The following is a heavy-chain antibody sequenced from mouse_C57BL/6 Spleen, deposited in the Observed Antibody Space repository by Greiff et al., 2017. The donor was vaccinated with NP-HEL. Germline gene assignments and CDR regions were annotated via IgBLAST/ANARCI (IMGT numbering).Heavy chain of an antibody. D-gene: IGHD2-5*01. CDR1: GYTFTNYW. Sequence: QVQLKQSGAELVRPGTSVKMSCKASGYTFTNYWIGWAKQRPGHGLEWIGDIYPGGGYTNYNEKFKGKATLTADKSSSTAYMQFSSLTSEDSAIYYCAAYYSNSAWFAYWGQGTLVTVSA. V-gene: IGHV1-63*01. J-gene: IGHJ3*01. CDR3: AAYYSNSAWFAY. CDR2: IYPGGGYT.